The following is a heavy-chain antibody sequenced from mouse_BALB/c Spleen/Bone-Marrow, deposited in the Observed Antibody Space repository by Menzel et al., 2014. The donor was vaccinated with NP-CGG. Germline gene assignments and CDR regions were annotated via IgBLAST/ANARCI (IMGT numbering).Heavy chain of an antibody. CDR1: GFSLTSYG. D-gene: IGHD6-1*01. J-gene: IGHJ4*01. CDR2: IWAGGTT. CDR3: ARPTPRYFAMDY. Sequence: VMLVESGPGLVAPSQSLSITCTVSGFSLTSYGVHWVRQPPGKGLEWLGVIWAGGTTNYNSALMSRLSISKGNSKSQVFLKMNSLQTDDTAMYYCARPTPRYFAMDYWGQGTSVTVSS. V-gene: IGHV2-9*02.